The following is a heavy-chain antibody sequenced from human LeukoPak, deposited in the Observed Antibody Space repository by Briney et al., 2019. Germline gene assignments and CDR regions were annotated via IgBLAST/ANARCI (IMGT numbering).Heavy chain of an antibody. D-gene: IGHD3-3*01. V-gene: IGHV1-69*05. CDR1: GGTFSSYA. Sequence: SVKVSCKASGGTFSSYAISWVRQAPGQGLEWMGGIIPIFGTANYAQKFQGRVTITTDESTSTAYMELSSLRSEDTAVYYCARAQGFTYYDFWSGSPYYYCYMDVWGKGTTVTVSS. CDR2: IIPIFGTA. CDR3: ARAQGFTYYDFWSGSPYYYCYMDV. J-gene: IGHJ6*03.